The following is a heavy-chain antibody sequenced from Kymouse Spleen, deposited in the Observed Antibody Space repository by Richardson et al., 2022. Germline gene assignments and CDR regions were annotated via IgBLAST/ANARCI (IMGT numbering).Heavy chain of an antibody. V-gene: IGHV3-74*01. CDR1: GFTFSSYW. J-gene: IGHJ6*02. Sequence: EVQLVESGGGLVQPGGSLRLSCAASGFTFSSYWMHWVRQAPGKGLVWVSRINSDGSSTSYADSVKGRFTISRDNAKNTLYLQMNSLRAEDTAVYYCARDGNYGSGSYYNVSYYGMDVWGQGTTVTVSS. CDR3: ARDGNYGSGSYYNVSYYGMDV. CDR2: INSDGSST. D-gene: IGHD3-10*01.